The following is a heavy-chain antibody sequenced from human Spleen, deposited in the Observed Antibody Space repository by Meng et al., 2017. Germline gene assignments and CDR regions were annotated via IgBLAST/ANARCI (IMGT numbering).Heavy chain of an antibody. CDR1: GFTFSSYG. J-gene: IGHJ4*02. CDR2: ISSSST. D-gene: IGHD2-15*01. Sequence: LVESGGGVVQPGRSLRLSCAASGFTFSSYGMNWVRQAPGKGLEWVSSISSSSTYADSVKGRFTISRDNAKNSLYLQMNSLRAEDTAVYYCARGRVMVAAAPSDYWGQGTLVTVSS. V-gene: IGHV3-21*01. CDR3: ARGRVMVAAAPSDY.